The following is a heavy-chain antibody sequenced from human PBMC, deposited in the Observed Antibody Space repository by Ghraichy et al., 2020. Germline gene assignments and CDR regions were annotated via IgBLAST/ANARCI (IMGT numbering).Heavy chain of an antibody. CDR3: AKDGYDFWSGYGTTGVY. CDR2: ISGSGGST. J-gene: IGHJ4*02. Sequence: GGSLRLSCAASGFTFSSYAMSWVRQAPGKGLEWVSAISGSGGSTYYADSVKGRFTISRDNSKNTLYLQMNSLRAEDTAVYYCAKDGYDFWSGYGTTGVYWGQGTLVTVSS. CDR1: GFTFSSYA. D-gene: IGHD3-3*01. V-gene: IGHV3-23*01.